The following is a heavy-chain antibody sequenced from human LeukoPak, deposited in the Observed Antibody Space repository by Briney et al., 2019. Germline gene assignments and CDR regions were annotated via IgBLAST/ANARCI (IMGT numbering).Heavy chain of an antibody. CDR1: GGSISSSSYY. V-gene: IGHV4-39*07. J-gene: IGHJ4*02. CDR3: ARVHYDSSGYLRKGYFDY. Sequence: SETLSLTCTVSGGSISSSSYYWGWIRQPPGKGLEWIGSIYYSGSTYYNPSLKSRVTISVDTSKNQFSLKLSSVTAADTAVYYCARVHYDSSGYLRKGYFDYWGQGTLVTVSS. CDR2: IYYSGST. D-gene: IGHD3-22*01.